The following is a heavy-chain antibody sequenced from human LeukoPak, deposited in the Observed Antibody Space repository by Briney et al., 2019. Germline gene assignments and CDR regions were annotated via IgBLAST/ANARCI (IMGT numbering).Heavy chain of an antibody. D-gene: IGHD4-11*01. CDR2: IIPIFGTA. Sequence: ASVKVSCKASGGTFISYAISWVRQAPGQGLEWMGGIIPIFGTANYAQKFQGKVTITADETTSTAYMELISLRSEDTAVYYCARDYSNYYFDYWGPGTLVTVSS. V-gene: IGHV1-69*01. CDR1: GGTFISYA. J-gene: IGHJ4*02. CDR3: ARDYSNYYFDY.